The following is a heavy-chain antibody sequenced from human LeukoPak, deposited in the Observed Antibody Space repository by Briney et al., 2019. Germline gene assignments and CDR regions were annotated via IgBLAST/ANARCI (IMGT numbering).Heavy chain of an antibody. Sequence: GGSLRLSCGVSGFTFSTYGMSWVRQAPGKGLEWVSGISGSGDSTDYANSVKGRFAISRDNAKNTLYLQMSSLRAEDTAVYYCAKDRGQPYWGQGTLVTVSS. D-gene: IGHD5-18*01. CDR1: GFTFSTYG. J-gene: IGHJ4*02. V-gene: IGHV3-23*01. CDR2: ISGSGDST. CDR3: AKDRGQPY.